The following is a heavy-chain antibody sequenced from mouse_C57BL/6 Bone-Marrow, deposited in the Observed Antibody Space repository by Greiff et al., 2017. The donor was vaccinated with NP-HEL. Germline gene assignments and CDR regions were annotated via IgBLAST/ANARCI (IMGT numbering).Heavy chain of an antibody. CDR1: GLTFSDYG. V-gene: IGHV5-17*01. D-gene: IGHD2-4*01. J-gene: IGHJ4*01. Sequence: EVQLQESGGGLVKPGGSLKLSCAASGLTFSDYGMHWVRQAPEKGLEWVAYISSGSSTIYYADTVKGRFTISRDNAKNTLFLQMTSLRSEDTAMYYCARIYDYDGYYYAMDYWGQGTSVTVSS. CDR3: ARIYDYDGYYYAMDY. CDR2: ISSGSSTI.